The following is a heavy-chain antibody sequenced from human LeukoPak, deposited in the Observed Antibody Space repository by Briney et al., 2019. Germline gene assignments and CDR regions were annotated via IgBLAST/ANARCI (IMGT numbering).Heavy chain of an antibody. CDR2: INHSGST. V-gene: IGHV4-34*01. J-gene: IGHJ4*02. CDR3: ARGYFGIAARPFDY. D-gene: IGHD6-6*01. CDR1: GGSFSGYY. Sequence: PSETLSLTCAVYGGSFSGYYWSWIRQPPGKGLEWIGEINHSGSTNYNPSLKGRVTISVDTSKNQFSLKLSSVTAADTAVYYCARGYFGIAARPFDYWGQGTLVTVSS.